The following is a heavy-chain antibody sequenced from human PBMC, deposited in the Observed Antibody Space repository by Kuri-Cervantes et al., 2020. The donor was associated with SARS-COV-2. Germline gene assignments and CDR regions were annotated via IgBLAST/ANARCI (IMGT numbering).Heavy chain of an antibody. V-gene: IGHV5-51*01. D-gene: IGHD2-2*01. J-gene: IGHJ4*02. CDR2: IYPGDSDT. CDR1: GYSFTSYW. Sequence: KVSRKGSGYSFTSYWIGWVRQMPGKGLEWLGIIYPGDSDTRYSPSFQGQVTISADKSISTAYLQWSSLKASDTAMYYCARVRGVVPAAMADYWGQGTLVTVSS. CDR3: ARVRGVVPAAMADY.